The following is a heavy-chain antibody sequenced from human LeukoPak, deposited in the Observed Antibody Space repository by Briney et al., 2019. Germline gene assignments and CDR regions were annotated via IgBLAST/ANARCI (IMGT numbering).Heavy chain of an antibody. CDR1: GGTFSSYA. D-gene: IGHD3-10*01. Sequence: SVKVSCRASGGTFSSYAISWVRQAPGQGLEWMGGIIPIFGTANYAQKFQGRVTITADESTSTAYMELSSLRSEDTAVYYCARDLMVRGVISIWGQGTLVTVSS. CDR3: ARDLMVRGVISI. CDR2: IIPIFGTA. J-gene: IGHJ4*02. V-gene: IGHV1-69*01.